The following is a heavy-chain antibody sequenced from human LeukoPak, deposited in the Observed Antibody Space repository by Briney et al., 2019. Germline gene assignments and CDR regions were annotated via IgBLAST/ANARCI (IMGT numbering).Heavy chain of an antibody. CDR2: IYPGDSDT. D-gene: IGHD3-22*01. Sequence: GESLQISCQGSGYSFTSYWIGWVRQMPGKGLEWMGIIYPGDSDTRYSPSFQGQVTISADKSISTAYLQWSSLKASDTAMYYCARAYYYDSSGYYSYFDYWGQGTLVTVSS. CDR1: GYSFTSYW. CDR3: ARAYYYDSSGYYSYFDY. J-gene: IGHJ4*02. V-gene: IGHV5-51*01.